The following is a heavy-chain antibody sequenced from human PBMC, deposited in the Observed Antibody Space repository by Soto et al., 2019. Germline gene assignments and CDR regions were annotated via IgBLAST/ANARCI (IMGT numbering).Heavy chain of an antibody. J-gene: IGHJ3*02. D-gene: IGHD2-15*01. V-gene: IGHV3-23*01. Sequence: EVRLLESGGGLVQPGGSLNLSCVASGFIFSDYAMNWVRQAPGKGLEWVSSISGSGDTTHYADFVRGRFTVARDTSKSALYLEMNSLRAEDTATYFCATDHRGSGGRPPDIWGRGTMVTVSS. CDR2: ISGSGDTT. CDR3: ATDHRGSGGRPPDI. CDR1: GFIFSDYA.